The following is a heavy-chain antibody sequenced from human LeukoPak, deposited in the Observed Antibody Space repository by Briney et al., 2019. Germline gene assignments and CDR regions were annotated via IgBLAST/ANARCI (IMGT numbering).Heavy chain of an antibody. CDR3: ARDAPDGDYPSFLQH. V-gene: IGHV3-23*01. J-gene: IGHJ1*01. Sequence: PGGSLRLSCAASGFTFSSYGMSWVRQAPGKGLEWVSAISGSGGSTYYADSVKGRFTISRDNSKNTLYLQMNGLRAEDTAVYYCARDAPDGDYPSFLQHWGQGTLVTVSS. CDR2: ISGSGGST. CDR1: GFTFSSYG. D-gene: IGHD4-17*01.